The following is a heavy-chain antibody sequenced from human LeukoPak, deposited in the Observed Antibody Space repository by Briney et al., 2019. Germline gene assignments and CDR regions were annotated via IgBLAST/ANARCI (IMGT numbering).Heavy chain of an antibody. J-gene: IGHJ4*02. V-gene: IGHV3-23*01. D-gene: IGHD3-22*01. CDR2: ISGSGGST. CDR1: GFTLSSYS. CDR3: AKVRDYDSSGYSDY. Sequence: PGGSLRLSCAASGFTLSSYSMNWVRQAPGKGLEWVSAISGSGGSTYYVDSVKGRFTISRDNFKNTLYLQMNSLRAEDTAVYYCAKVRDYDSSGYSDYWGQGNLVTVSS.